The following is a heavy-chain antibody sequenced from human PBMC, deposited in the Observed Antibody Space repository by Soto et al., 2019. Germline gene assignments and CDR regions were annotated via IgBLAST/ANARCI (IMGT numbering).Heavy chain of an antibody. J-gene: IGHJ4*02. CDR1: GFTFSIYA. CDR2: ISYDGTKT. CDR3: GKGRGPRRQGLIGPFDY. D-gene: IGHD3-10*01. V-gene: IGHV3-30*18. Sequence: QVQLVESGGGVVQPGRSLRVSCAASGFTFSIYAMHWVRQAPGTGLEWVAVISYDGTKTYYADSVKGRFTISRDNSKNPVDLQMNRLRDEDPAVYFWGKGRGPRRQGLIGPFDYWGQGTLVNVSP.